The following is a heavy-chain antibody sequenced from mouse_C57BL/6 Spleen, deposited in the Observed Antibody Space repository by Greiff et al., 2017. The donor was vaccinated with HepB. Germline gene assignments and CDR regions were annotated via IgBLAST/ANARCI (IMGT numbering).Heavy chain of an antibody. J-gene: IGHJ1*03. D-gene: IGHD1-1*01. CDR2: INYDGSST. V-gene: IGHV5-16*01. CDR1: GFTFSDYY. CDR3: ARAGSSPYWYFDV. Sequence: EVKLQESEGGLVQPGSSMKLSCTASGFTFSDYYMAWVRQVPEKGLEWVANINYDGSSTYYLASLKSRFIISRDNAKNILYLQMSSLKSEDTATYYCARAGSSPYWYFDVWGTGTTVTVSS.